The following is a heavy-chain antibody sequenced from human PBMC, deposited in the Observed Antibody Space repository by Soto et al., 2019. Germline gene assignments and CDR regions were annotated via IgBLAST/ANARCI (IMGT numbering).Heavy chain of an antibody. V-gene: IGHV4-4*02. CDR1: GGSISSSNW. CDR2: IYHSGST. J-gene: IGHJ4*02. Sequence: PSETLSLTCAVSGGSISSSNWWSWVRQPPGKGLEWIGEIYHSGSTNYNPSLKSRVTISVDTSKNQFSLKLSSVTAADTAVYYCARTAKKRPGYSSGWYYGYWGQGTLVTVSS. D-gene: IGHD6-19*01. CDR3: ARTAKKRPGYSSGWYYGY.